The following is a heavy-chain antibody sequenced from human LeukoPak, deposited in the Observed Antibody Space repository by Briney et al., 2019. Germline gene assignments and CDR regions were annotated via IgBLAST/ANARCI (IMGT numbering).Heavy chain of an antibody. Sequence: GGSLRLSCAASGFTFSSYEMNWVRQAPGKGLEWVSYISSSGSTIYYADSVKGRFTISRDNAKNSLYLQMNSLRAEDTALYYCAKDITAKARMGITLSFQHWGQGTLVTVSS. CDR2: ISSSGSTI. CDR1: GFTFSSYE. J-gene: IGHJ1*01. CDR3: AKDITAKARMGITLSFQH. V-gene: IGHV3-48*03. D-gene: IGHD1-14*01.